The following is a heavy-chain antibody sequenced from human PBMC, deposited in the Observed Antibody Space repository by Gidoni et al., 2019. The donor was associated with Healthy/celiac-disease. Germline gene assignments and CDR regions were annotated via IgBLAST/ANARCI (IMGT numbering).Heavy chain of an antibody. CDR1: GFTFSNAW. CDR3: TREWLSDYYFDY. V-gene: IGHV3-15*01. Sequence: EVQLVESGGGLVKPGGSLRLSCAASGFTFSNAWMSWVRQAPGKGLEWVGRIKSKTDGGTTDYAAPVKGRFTISRDDSKNTLYLQMNSLKTEDTAVYYCTREWLSDYYFDYWGQGTLVTVSS. D-gene: IGHD3-3*01. J-gene: IGHJ4*02. CDR2: IKSKTDGGTT.